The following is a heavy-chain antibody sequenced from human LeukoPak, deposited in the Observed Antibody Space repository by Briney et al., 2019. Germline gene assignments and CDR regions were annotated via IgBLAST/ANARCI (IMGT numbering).Heavy chain of an antibody. D-gene: IGHD3-22*01. CDR3: AGARDSSIDY. V-gene: IGHV4-4*09. Sequence: PSETLSLTCTVSGGSISSYYWSWIRQPPGKGLEWIGYIYTSGSNNYNPSLKSRVTISVDTSKNQFSRKLSSVTAADTAVYYCAGARDSSIDYWGQGTLVTVSS. CDR1: GGSISSYY. CDR2: IYTSGSN. J-gene: IGHJ4*02.